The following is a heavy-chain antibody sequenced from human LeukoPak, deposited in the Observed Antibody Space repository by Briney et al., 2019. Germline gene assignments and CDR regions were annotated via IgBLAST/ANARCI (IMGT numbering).Heavy chain of an antibody. CDR2: IYPGDSDT. V-gene: IGHV5-51*01. Sequence: GESLKISCNSSGYIYTSYWVGWVRQMPGKGLEWMGIIYPGDSDTRYSPSFQGQVTISADKSISTTYLQWSSLKASDTAMYYCARRSFLTGDLDYWGQGTLVTVSS. J-gene: IGHJ4*02. CDR1: GYIYTSYW. CDR3: ARRSFLTGDLDY. D-gene: IGHD7-27*01.